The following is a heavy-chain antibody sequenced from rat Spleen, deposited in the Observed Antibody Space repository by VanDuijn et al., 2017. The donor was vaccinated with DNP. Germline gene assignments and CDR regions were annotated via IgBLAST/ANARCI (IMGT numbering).Heavy chain of an antibody. V-gene: IGHV5-31*01. J-gene: IGHJ2*01. CDR2: INSRGGGT. D-gene: IGHD1-12*02. CDR3: VRPHYYDGSYPRY. Sequence: EVHLVESGGDLVQPGRSLKLTCVVSKFTFNNYWMTWFRQVPGRGLEWVASINSRGGGTYYPDSVKGRFTISRDNAKSTLYLQMNSLRSEDMATYYCVRPHYYDGSYPRYWGQGVMVTVSS. CDR1: KFTFNNYW.